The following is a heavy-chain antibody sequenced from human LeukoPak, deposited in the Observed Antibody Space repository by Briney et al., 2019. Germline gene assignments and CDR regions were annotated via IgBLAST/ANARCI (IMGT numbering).Heavy chain of an antibody. V-gene: IGHV4-59*12. J-gene: IGHJ4*02. Sequence: PSETLSLTCTVSGGSISSYYWSWIRQPPGKGLVWIGYIYYSGSTNYNPSLKSRVTISVDTSKNQFSLKLSSVTAADTAVYYCARLRQTGTTGLYVWGSYRPKNYYFDYWGQGTLVTVSS. CDR1: GGSISSYY. CDR2: IYYSGST. CDR3: ARLRQTGTTGLYVWGSYRPKNYYFDY. D-gene: IGHD3-16*02.